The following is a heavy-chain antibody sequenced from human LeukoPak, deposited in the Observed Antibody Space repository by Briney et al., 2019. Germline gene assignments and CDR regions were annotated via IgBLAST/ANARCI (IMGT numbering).Heavy chain of an antibody. CDR1: GGSISSYY. Sequence: SETLCLTCTVSGGSISSYYWSWIRQPPGKGLEWIGYIYYSGSTNYNPSLKSRVTISVDTSKNQFSLKLSSVTAADTAVYYCARGPFDYWGQGTLVTVSS. J-gene: IGHJ4*02. V-gene: IGHV4-59*01. CDR3: ARGPFDY. CDR2: IYYSGST.